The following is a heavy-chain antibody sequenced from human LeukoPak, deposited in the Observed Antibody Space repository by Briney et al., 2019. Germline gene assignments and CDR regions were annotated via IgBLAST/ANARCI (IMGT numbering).Heavy chain of an antibody. D-gene: IGHD4/OR15-4a*01. V-gene: IGHV1-2*02. CDR3: ARGRTMDGSTPPFEI. CDR2: IDPNTGDT. J-gene: IGHJ3*02. Sequence: ASVKVSCKASGYTFTAYYMHWVRQAPGQGLEWMGWIDPNTGDTNYSQNIQGRATMTRDTSINTAYMEFTSLGSDDTAVYYCARGRTMDGSTPPFEIWGQGTMVTVSS. CDR1: GYTFTAYY.